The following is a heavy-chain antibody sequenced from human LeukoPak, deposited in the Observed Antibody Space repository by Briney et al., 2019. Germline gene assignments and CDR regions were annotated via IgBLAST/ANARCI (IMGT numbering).Heavy chain of an antibody. V-gene: IGHV1-69*05. CDR2: IIPIFGTA. D-gene: IGHD3-22*01. CDR3: ARSTLSGDSSGYYDAFDI. CDR1: GGTFSSYA. J-gene: IGHJ3*02. Sequence: ASVKVSCKASGGTFSSYAISWVRQAPGRGLEWMGRIIPIFGTANYAQKFQGRVTITTDESTSTAYMELSSLRSEDTAVYYCARSTLSGDSSGYYDAFDIWGQGTMVTVSS.